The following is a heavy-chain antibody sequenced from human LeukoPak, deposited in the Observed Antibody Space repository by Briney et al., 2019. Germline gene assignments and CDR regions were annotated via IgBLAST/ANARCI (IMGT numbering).Heavy chain of an antibody. D-gene: IGHD2-2*01. CDR1: GLTVSSGY. CDR3: AKGGDCSSTNCYLPFDY. V-gene: IGHV3-30*18. J-gene: IGHJ4*02. Sequence: GGSLRLSCAASGLTVSSGYMSWVRQAPGKGLEWVAVISYDGSNKDYTESVKGRFTISRDNSKNSLYLQMNSLRAEDTAVYYCAKGGDCSSTNCYLPFDYWGQGTLVTVSS. CDR2: ISYDGSNK.